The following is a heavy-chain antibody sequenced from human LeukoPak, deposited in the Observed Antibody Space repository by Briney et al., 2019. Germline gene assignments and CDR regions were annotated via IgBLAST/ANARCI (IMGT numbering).Heavy chain of an antibody. Sequence: PGGSLRLSCAASGFTFSSYAMHWVRQAPGKGLEWVAVISYDGSNKHYADSVKGRFTISRDNSKNTLYLQMNSLRAEDTAVYYCARSLNGGIAAAVDYWGQGTLVTVSS. CDR2: ISYDGSNK. J-gene: IGHJ4*02. CDR3: ARSLNGGIAAAVDY. D-gene: IGHD6-13*01. V-gene: IGHV3-30*04. CDR1: GFTFSSYA.